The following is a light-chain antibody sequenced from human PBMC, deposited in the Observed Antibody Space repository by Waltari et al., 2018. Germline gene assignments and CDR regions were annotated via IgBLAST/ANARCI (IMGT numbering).Light chain of an antibody. CDR1: QSIGSW. CDR3: QRYNSYPIT. J-gene: IGKJ3*01. CDR2: EAT. V-gene: IGKV1-5*03. Sequence: DIQMTQSPSTLSASVGDRVTITCRASQSIGSWLAGYQQKPGKAPKLRIYEATSLESGVPSRFSASGSGTEFTLTISSLQPDDFATYYCQRYNSYPITFGPGTKVDI.